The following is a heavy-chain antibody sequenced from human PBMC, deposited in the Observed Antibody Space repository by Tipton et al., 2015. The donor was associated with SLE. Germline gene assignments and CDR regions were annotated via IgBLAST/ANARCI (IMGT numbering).Heavy chain of an antibody. Sequence: LRLSCTVSGGSLFISTYYWGWIRQAPGRGLEWIGNIYYSGRTYYNPSLKSRVTISVDTSKKQFSLKLSSVTAADTAVYYCARLVYASSWYSPDYFYGMDVWGQGTTVTVSS. CDR1: GGSLFISTYY. J-gene: IGHJ6*02. D-gene: IGHD6-13*01. CDR3: ARLVYASSWYSPDYFYGMDV. V-gene: IGHV4-39*01. CDR2: IYYSGRT.